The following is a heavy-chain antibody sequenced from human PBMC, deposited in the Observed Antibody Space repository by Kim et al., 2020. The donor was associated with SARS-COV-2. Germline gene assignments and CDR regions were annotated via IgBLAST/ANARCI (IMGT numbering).Heavy chain of an antibody. Sequence: SETLSLTCAVSGGSFSGYYWSWIRQPPGKGLEWIGEIYHSGSTNYNPSLKSRVTISVDTSKNQFSLKLSSVTAADTAVYYCARAHSCGAVWSDYWGQGTL. D-gene: IGHD2-21*01. CDR2: IYHSGST. CDR1: GGSFSGYY. CDR3: ARAHSCGAVWSDY. V-gene: IGHV4-34*01. J-gene: IGHJ4*02.